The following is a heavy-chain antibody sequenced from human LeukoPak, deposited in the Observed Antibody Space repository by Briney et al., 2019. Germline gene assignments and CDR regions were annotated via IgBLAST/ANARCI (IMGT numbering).Heavy chain of an antibody. V-gene: IGHV4-4*07. D-gene: IGHD3-10*01. CDR3: ARVYYGSGSLDAFDI. Sequence: SETLSLTCTVSAYSISSGYYWGWIRQPAGKGLEWIGRIYTSGSTNYNPSLKSRVTMSVDTSKNQFSLKLSSVTAADTAVYYCARVYYGSGSLDAFDIWGQGTMVTVSS. J-gene: IGHJ3*02. CDR2: IYTSGST. CDR1: AYSISSGYY.